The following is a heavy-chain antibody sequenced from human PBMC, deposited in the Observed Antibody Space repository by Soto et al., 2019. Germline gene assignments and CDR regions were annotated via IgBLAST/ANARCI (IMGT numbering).Heavy chain of an antibody. CDR3: ARGSSSWPRSRRYNWFDP. V-gene: IGHV4-39*01. CDR1: GDSISSSTYS. Sequence: PSETLSLTCTVSGDSISSSTYSWAWIRQPPGKGLEYIGTIYYSGRTYYNWPLESRVTMSLDTSKNQFSLKLSSVTAADTAVYYCARGSSSWPRSRRYNWFDPWGQGALVTVSS. D-gene: IGHD6-13*01. CDR2: IYYSGRT. J-gene: IGHJ5*02.